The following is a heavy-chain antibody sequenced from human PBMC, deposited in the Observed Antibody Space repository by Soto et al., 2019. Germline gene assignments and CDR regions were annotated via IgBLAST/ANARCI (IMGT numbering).Heavy chain of an antibody. J-gene: IGHJ4*02. V-gene: IGHV1-69*12. CDR1: GGTFSDSA. CDR3: ARGLGGSYFPFDF. CDR2: LVPMFRTA. D-gene: IGHD1-26*01. Sequence: QVHLVQSGAEVKKPGSSVNVSCKTSGGTFSDSAINWLRQTPGQGLEWMGGLVPMFRTANYAPNLQGRVSITADESKSTVFMELSSLSFEDTAVYYCARGLGGSYFPFDFWGQGTLVTVSS.